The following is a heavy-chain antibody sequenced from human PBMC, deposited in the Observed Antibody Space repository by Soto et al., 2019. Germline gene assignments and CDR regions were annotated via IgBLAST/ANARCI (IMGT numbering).Heavy chain of an antibody. D-gene: IGHD6-19*01. J-gene: IGHJ4*02. CDR1: GFTFSSYG. Sequence: QVQLVESGGGVVQPGRSLRLSCAASGFTFSSYGMHWVRQAPGKGLEWVAVIWYDGSNKYYSDSVKGRFTISRDNSKNTLYLQMNSLRAQDTAVYYCSPVAGLIDYWGQGTLVTVSS. CDR2: IWYDGSNK. V-gene: IGHV3-33*01. CDR3: SPVAGLIDY.